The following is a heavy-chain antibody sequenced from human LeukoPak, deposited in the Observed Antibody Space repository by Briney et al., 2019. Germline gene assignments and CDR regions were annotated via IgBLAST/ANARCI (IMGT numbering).Heavy chain of an antibody. Sequence: KTSETLSLTCTVSGGSISSSSYYWGWIRQPPGKGLEWIGSIYYSGSTYYNPSLKSRVTISVDTSKNQFSLKLSSVTAADTAVYYCARQTWLLDYWGQGTLVTVSS. CDR3: ARQTWLLDY. CDR2: IYYSGST. D-gene: IGHD5-12*01. J-gene: IGHJ4*02. V-gene: IGHV4-39*01. CDR1: GGSISSSSYY.